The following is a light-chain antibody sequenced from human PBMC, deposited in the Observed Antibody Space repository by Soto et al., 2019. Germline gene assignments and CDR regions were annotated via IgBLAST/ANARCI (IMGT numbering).Light chain of an antibody. Sequence: QSVLTQPASGSGAPGQSITISCTGSSSDVGAYNYVSWYQQHPGKAPKLMIYDVSNRPSGVSNRFSGSKSGNTASLTISGLQAEDEADYYCSSYTISSRVFGTGTKVTVL. CDR1: SSDVGAYNY. CDR2: DVS. CDR3: SSYTISSRV. V-gene: IGLV2-14*01. J-gene: IGLJ1*01.